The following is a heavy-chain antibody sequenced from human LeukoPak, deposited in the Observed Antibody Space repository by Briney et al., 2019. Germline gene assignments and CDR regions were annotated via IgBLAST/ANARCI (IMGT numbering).Heavy chain of an antibody. D-gene: IGHD3-22*01. CDR2: IIPIFGTA. Sequence: GASVKVSCKASGGTFSSYAISWVRQAPGQGLEWMGGIIPIFGTANYAQKFQGRVTITADESTSTAYMELSSLRSEDTAVYYCARDRRYYYDSSGSTGSYSVNWFDPWGQGTLVTVSS. V-gene: IGHV1-69*13. CDR1: GGTFSSYA. CDR3: ARDRRYYYDSSGSTGSYSVNWFDP. J-gene: IGHJ5*02.